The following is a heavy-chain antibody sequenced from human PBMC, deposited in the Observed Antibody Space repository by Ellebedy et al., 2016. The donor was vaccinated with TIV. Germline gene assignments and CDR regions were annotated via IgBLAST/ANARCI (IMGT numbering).Heavy chain of an antibody. V-gene: IGHV1-2*02. J-gene: IGHJ4*02. Sequence: ASVKVSCKASGYTFTSYGISWVRQAPGQGLEWMGWINPNSGGTNYAQKFQGRVTMTRDTSISTAYMELSRLRSDDTAVYYCAREGPGIAGYWGQGTLVTVSS. D-gene: IGHD6-13*01. CDR1: GYTFTSYG. CDR2: INPNSGGT. CDR3: AREGPGIAGY.